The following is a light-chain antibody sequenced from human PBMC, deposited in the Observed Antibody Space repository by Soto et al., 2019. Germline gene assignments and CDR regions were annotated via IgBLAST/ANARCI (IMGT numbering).Light chain of an antibody. J-gene: IGLJ2*01. CDR1: SSNIGGGYE. Sequence: QSVLTQAPSVSGAPGQRITISCAGSSSNIGGGYEVHWYQLLPGTAPKLLIYGNKNRPSGVPDRFSGSKSGNTASLTVSGLQAEDEADYYCSSYAGYNNIMVFGGGTKLTVL. CDR2: GNK. V-gene: IGLV1-40*01. CDR3: SSYAGYNNIMV.